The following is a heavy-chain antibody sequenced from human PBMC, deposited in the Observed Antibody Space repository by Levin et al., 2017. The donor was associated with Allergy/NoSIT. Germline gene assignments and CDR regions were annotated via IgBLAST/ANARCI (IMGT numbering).Heavy chain of an antibody. D-gene: IGHD3-3*01. CDR2: ISSTGSTI. CDR1: GFTFSSYE. J-gene: IGHJ4*02. Sequence: PGGSLRLSCAASGFTFSSYEMNWVRRAPGKGLEWVSYISSTGSTIYSADSVKGRFTISRDNAKNSLYLHMNSLRAEDTAVYYCARQLWNFWSSYNYSDYWSQGTLVTVSS. CDR3: ARQLWNFWSSYNYSDY. V-gene: IGHV3-48*03.